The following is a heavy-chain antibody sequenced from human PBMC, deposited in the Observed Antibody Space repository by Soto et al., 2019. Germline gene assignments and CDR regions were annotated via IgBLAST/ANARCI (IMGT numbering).Heavy chain of an antibody. V-gene: IGHV1-69*13. CDR1: GGTFSSYA. CDR2: IIPIFGTA. Sequence: SVKVSCKASGGTFSSYAISWVRQAPGQGLEWMGGIIPIFGTANYAQKFQGRVTITADESTSTAYMELSSLRSEDTAVYYCARAYCGGDCYSTPYYYGMDVWGQGTTVTVSS. J-gene: IGHJ6*02. CDR3: ARAYCGGDCYSTPYYYGMDV. D-gene: IGHD2-21*02.